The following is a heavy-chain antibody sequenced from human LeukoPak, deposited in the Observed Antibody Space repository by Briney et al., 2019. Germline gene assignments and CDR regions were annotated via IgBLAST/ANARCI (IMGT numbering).Heavy chain of an antibody. J-gene: IGHJ4*02. V-gene: IGHV3-48*04. CDR3: ARSSYFDY. Sequence: SGGSLRLSCATSGFTFTSHSMNWVRQAPGKGLEWVSFITSSSTTIYYADSVKGRFTISRDNAKNSLYLQMNSLRAGDTAVYYCARSSYFDYWGRGTLVAVSS. D-gene: IGHD1-26*01. CDR1: GFTFTSHS. CDR2: ITSSSTTI.